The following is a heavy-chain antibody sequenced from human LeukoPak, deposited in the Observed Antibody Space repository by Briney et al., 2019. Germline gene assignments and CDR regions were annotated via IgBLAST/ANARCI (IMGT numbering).Heavy chain of an antibody. CDR2: MTASATTI. CDR3: ARSVGHLDY. Sequence: GGSLRLSCTTYGFTFRPYSMNWVRQAPGKGLEWISYMTASATTIYYADSVKGRFTISRDDAMSSVFLQMNSLRDDDTAIYYCARSVGHLDYWGQGTRVTVSS. D-gene: IGHD1-26*01. J-gene: IGHJ4*02. CDR1: GFTFRPYS. V-gene: IGHV3-48*02.